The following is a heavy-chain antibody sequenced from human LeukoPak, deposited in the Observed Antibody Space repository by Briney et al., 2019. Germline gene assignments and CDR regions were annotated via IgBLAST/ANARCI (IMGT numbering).Heavy chain of an antibody. CDR3: AKDIPRDAAMAN. Sequence: GGSLRLSCAVSGFNFSSFAMSWVRQAPGKGLEWVSGISGTTGSTHYADSVKGRFTVSRDNSKNTLFLDMNSLSADDTAIYYCAKDIPRDAAMANWGQGTLVSVSP. CDR2: ISGTTGST. J-gene: IGHJ4*02. V-gene: IGHV3-23*01. CDR1: GFNFSSFA. D-gene: IGHD5-18*01.